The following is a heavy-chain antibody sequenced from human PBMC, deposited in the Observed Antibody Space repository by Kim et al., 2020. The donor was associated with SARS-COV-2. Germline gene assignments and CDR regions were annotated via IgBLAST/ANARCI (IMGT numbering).Heavy chain of an antibody. J-gene: IGHJ5*02. CDR1: GFTFSSYA. CDR2: ISGSGGST. V-gene: IGHV3-23*01. Sequence: GGSLRLSCAASGFTFSSYAMSWVRQAPGKGLEWVSAISGSGGSTYYADSVKGRFTISRDNSKNTLYLQMNSLRAEDTAVYYCAKAIIVVVVAAPFDPWGQGTLVTVSS. D-gene: IGHD2-15*01. CDR3: AKAIIVVVVAAPFDP.